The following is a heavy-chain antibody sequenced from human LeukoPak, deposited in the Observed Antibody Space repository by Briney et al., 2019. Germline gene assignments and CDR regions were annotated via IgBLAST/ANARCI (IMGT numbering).Heavy chain of an antibody. CDR3: ARVVRGGNSGYAFDI. Sequence: AGSLRLSCAASRFTFSDYYMSWVRQAPGKGLEWVTYTSSGGSIKSYADSVKGRFSISRDSAKNSLYLEMNSLRAEDTAVYYCARVVRGGNSGYAFDIWGQGTMVTVSS. V-gene: IGHV3-11*01. J-gene: IGHJ3*02. D-gene: IGHD4-23*01. CDR1: RFTFSDYY. CDR2: TSSGGSIK.